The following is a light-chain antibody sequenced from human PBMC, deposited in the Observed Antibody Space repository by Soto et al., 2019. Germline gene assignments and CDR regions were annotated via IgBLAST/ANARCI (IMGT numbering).Light chain of an antibody. Sequence: QSVLTQPPSVSEAPRQRVTISCSGSSSNIGNNAVNWYQQLPGKAPKLLIYYDDLLPSGVSDRFSGSKSGTSASLAISGLQSEDEADYYCAAWDDSLNGPYVFGTGTKGTVL. J-gene: IGLJ1*01. CDR1: SSNIGNNA. V-gene: IGLV1-36*01. CDR3: AAWDDSLNGPYV. CDR2: YDD.